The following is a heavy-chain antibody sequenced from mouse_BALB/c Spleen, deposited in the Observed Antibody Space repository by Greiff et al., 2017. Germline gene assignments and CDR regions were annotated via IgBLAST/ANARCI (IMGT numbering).Heavy chain of an antibody. CDR2: ISTYYGDA. V-gene: IGHV1S137*01. J-gene: IGHJ4*01. CDR1: GYTFTDYA. CDR3: ARTYGNYLAMDY. Sequence: QVQLQQSGAELVRPGVSVKISCKGSGYTFTDYAMHWVKQSHAKSLEWIGVISTYYGDASYNQKFKGKATMTVDKSSSTAYMELARLTSEDSAIYYCARTYGNYLAMDYWGQGTSVTVSS. D-gene: IGHD2-10*02.